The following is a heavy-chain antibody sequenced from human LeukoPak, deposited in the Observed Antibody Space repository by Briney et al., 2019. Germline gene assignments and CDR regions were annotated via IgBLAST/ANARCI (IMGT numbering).Heavy chain of an antibody. CDR1: GGSISSYY. CDR2: IYYSGST. V-gene: IGHV4-59*01. CDR3: ASSTGYSSGRYRGDY. D-gene: IGHD6-19*01. J-gene: IGHJ4*02. Sequence: SETLSLTCTVSGGSISSYYWSWIRQPPGKGLEWIGYIYYSGSTNYNPSLKSRVTISVDTSKNQFSLKLSSVTAADTAVYYCASSTGYSSGRYRGDYWGQGTLVTVSS.